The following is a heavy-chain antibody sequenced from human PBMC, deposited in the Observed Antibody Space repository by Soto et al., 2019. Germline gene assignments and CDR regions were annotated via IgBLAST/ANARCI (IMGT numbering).Heavy chain of an antibody. V-gene: IGHV3-21*01. Sequence: EVQLVESGGGLFKPGGSLRLSCAASGFTFSSYSMNWVRQAPGKGLEWVSSISSSSSYIYYADSVKGRFTISSDNAKNSLYLQMNSLRAEDTAVYYCEREGYYDFWSGYYTQYYYYMDVWGKGSTVTVSS. CDR2: ISSSSSYI. CDR3: EREGYYDFWSGYYTQYYYYMDV. D-gene: IGHD3-3*01. J-gene: IGHJ6*03. CDR1: GFTFSSYS.